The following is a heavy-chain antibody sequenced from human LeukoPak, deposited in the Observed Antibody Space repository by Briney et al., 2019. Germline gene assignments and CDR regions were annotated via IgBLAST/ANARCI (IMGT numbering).Heavy chain of an antibody. CDR3: ARDRVGATAGFDY. J-gene: IGHJ4*02. Sequence: SVKVSCKASGGTFSSYAISWVRQAPGQGPEWMGGIIPMFGTANYAQKFQGRVTITADESTSPAYMELSSLRSEDTAVYYCARDRVGATAGFDYWGQGTLVTVSS. V-gene: IGHV1-69*01. D-gene: IGHD1-26*01. CDR2: IIPMFGTA. CDR1: GGTFSSYA.